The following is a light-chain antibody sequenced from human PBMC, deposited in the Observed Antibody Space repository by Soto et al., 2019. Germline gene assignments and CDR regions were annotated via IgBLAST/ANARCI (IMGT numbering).Light chain of an antibody. CDR3: QQYGSSPWT. J-gene: IGKJ1*01. CDR2: GAS. CDR1: QSVSSSY. V-gene: IGKV3-20*01. Sequence: EIVLTQSPGTLFLSPGERATLSCRASQSVSSSYLAWYQRKPGQAPRLLIYGASSRATGIPDRFSGSGSGTDFTLTISRLEPADFAVYYCQQYGSSPWTFGQGTKVEIK.